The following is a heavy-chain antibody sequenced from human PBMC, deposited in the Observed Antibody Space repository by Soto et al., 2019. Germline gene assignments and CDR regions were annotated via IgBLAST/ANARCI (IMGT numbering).Heavy chain of an antibody. CDR2: INHSGST. J-gene: IGHJ5*01. Sequence: LVTMSLSNSVVYGYIRGYYWSWIRQTPGKGLEWIGEINHSGSTNYNPSLKSRVTISVDTSKNQFSLKLSSVTAADTAVYYCASRRSDWNARWWFASWGQGTLVTVFS. D-gene: IGHD1-1*01. V-gene: IGHV4-34*01. CDR1: YGYIRGYY. CDR3: ASRRSDWNARWWFAS.